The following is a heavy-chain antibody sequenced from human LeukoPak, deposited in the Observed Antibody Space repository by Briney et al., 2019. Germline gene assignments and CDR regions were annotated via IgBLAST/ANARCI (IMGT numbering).Heavy chain of an antibody. V-gene: IGHV1-18*01. J-gene: IGHJ4*02. CDR3: ARDANYDFWSGYYTH. CDR1: GYTFTSYG. Sequence: GASVKVSCKASGYTFTSYGISWVRQAPGQGLEWMGWISAYNGNTNYAQKLQGRVTMTTDTSTSTAYMELRSLRSDDTAVYYCARDANYDFWSGYYTHWGQGTLVTVSS. D-gene: IGHD3-3*01. CDR2: ISAYNGNT.